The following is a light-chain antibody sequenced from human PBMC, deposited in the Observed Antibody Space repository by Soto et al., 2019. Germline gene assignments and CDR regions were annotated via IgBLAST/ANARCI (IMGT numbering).Light chain of an antibody. CDR1: QSISSN. J-gene: IGKJ2*01. CDR3: QQSYSIPYT. CDR2: AAS. V-gene: IGKV1-39*01. Sequence: DIPMTQSASSLSASVGDRVTITCRASQSISSNLNWHQQKPGKAPKVLIYAASSLQSVVPSRFSGSGSGTDFTLTISSLQPEDFATYYCQQSYSIPYTFGQGTKLEIK.